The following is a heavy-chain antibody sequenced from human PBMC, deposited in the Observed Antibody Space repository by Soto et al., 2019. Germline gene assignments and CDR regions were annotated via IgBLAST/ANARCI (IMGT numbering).Heavy chain of an antibody. CDR1: GFTFSSYA. CDR3: AKRVPGIAVAGTGYFQH. Sequence: GSLRLSCAASGFTFSSYAMSWVRQAPGKGLEWVSGISGSGDSTYYADSVKGRFTISRDNSKKTVYLQMNSLRAEDTAVYYCAKRVPGIAVAGTGYFQHWGQGTLVTVSS. D-gene: IGHD6-19*01. V-gene: IGHV3-23*01. J-gene: IGHJ1*01. CDR2: ISGSGDST.